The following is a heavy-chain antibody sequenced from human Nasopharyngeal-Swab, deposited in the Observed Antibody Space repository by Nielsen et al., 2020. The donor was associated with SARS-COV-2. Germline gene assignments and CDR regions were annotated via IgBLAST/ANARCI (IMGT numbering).Heavy chain of an antibody. CDR3: AMFSTVAGTYQLDY. CDR1: GYSFTSYW. D-gene: IGHD6-19*01. CDR2: IYPGDSDT. V-gene: IGHV5-51*01. J-gene: IGHJ4*02. Sequence: GGSLKISCKGSGYSFTSYWIGWVRQMPGKGLEWMGIIYPGDSDTRYSPSFQGQVTILADKSISTAYLQWSSLKASDTAMYYCAMFSTVAGTYQLDYWGQGTLVTVSS.